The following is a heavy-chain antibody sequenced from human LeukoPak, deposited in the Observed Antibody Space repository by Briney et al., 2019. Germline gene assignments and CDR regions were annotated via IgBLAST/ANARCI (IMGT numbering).Heavy chain of an antibody. V-gene: IGHV3-30*02. D-gene: IGHD5-12*01. CDR3: AKEGDEFRGYLDV. J-gene: IGHJ6*04. Sequence: PGGSLRLSCATSGFTFSRLGMQWVGQAPGKRLEWVAVIHNDGTMGQYADSVKGRFTISKDFSRNTLHLQMHSLRDDDTAVYYCAKEGDEFRGYLDVWGKGTTLTVSS. CDR2: IHNDGTMG. CDR1: GFTFSRLG.